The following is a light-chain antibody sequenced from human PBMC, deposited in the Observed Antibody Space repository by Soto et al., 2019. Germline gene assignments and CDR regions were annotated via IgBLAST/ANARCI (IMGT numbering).Light chain of an antibody. CDR1: QSFSSSY. CDR3: QQYGSSPFT. Sequence: EIVLTQSPGTLSLSPGERATLSCRASQSFSSSYLAWYQKKPGQAPRLRIYCASSRATGIPYRFSGSGAGTDFTLTISCLELEDFAVYFCQQYGSSPFTFGPGTKVDIK. V-gene: IGKV3-20*01. J-gene: IGKJ3*01. CDR2: CAS.